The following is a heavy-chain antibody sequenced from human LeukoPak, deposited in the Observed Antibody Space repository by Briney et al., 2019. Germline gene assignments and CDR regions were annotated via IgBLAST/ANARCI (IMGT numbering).Heavy chain of an antibody. CDR1: GFTFDDYA. Sequence: GGSLRLSCAASGFTFDDYAMHWVRQAPGKGLEWVSGISWNRGSIGYADSVKGRFTISRDNAKNSLYLQMNSLRAEDTALYYCAKDYCSGGSCYGIDYWGQGTLVTVSS. CDR3: AKDYCSGGSCYGIDY. J-gene: IGHJ4*02. CDR2: ISWNRGSI. V-gene: IGHV3-9*01. D-gene: IGHD2-15*01.